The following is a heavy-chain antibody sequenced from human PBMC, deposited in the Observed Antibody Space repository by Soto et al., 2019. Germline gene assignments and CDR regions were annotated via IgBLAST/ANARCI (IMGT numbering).Heavy chain of an antibody. Sequence: GASVKVSCKASGYTFTGYYVHWVRQAPGQGLEWMGWINPKTGDTHYGQNFQGWVTMTRDTSISTLYMKLRRLTSDDTAVYYCARDGGVYGDYDYWGQGTLVTVSS. CDR2: INPKTGDT. CDR3: ARDGGVYGDYDY. CDR1: GYTFTGYY. J-gene: IGHJ1*01. V-gene: IGHV1-2*04. D-gene: IGHD4-17*01.